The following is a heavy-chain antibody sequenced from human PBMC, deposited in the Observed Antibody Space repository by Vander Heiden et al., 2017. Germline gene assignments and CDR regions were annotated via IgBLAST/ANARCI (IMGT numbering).Heavy chain of an antibody. CDR3: ATDHPSSGWPCFDL. Sequence: EVQLLEAGGGLVQPGGSLRLSCAGSAFDLSTSAMSWVRPAPGAGLEWVASVTRQSTTYYANSVSGRFTISRDNTENTVYLQMNSLRAADTAVYYCATDHPSSGWPCFDLWGRGTLVSVSS. D-gene: IGHD6-19*01. CDR1: AFDLSTSA. J-gene: IGHJ4*01. V-gene: IGHV3-23*01. CDR2: VTRQSTT.